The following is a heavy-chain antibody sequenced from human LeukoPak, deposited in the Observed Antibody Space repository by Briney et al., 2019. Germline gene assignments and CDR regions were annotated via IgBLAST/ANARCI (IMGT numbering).Heavy chain of an antibody. CDR3: ARAPLDTVEDYYYMDV. D-gene: IGHD5-18*01. CDR2: ISYDGSNK. Sequence: GGSLRLSCAASGFTFSSYAMHWVRQAPGKGLEWVAVISYDGSNKYYADSVKGRFTISRDNSKNTLYLQMNSLRAEDTAVYYCARAPLDTVEDYYYMDVWGKGTTVTVSS. CDR1: GFTFSSYA. J-gene: IGHJ6*03. V-gene: IGHV3-30-3*01.